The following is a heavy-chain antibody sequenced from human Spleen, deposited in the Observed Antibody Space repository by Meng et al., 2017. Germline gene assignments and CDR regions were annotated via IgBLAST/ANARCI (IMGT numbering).Heavy chain of an antibody. D-gene: IGHD1-26*01. CDR1: GFTLSSYW. V-gene: IGHV3-74*01. Sequence: GESLKISCAASGFTLSSYWMHWVRQAPGRGLVWVSRINSDGSDTSYADSVKGRFTISRDNARNTLYLQMNSLRAEDTAIYYCARDMRVGAVNFDYWGQGSLVTVSS. CDR2: INSDGSDT. CDR3: ARDMRVGAVNFDY. J-gene: IGHJ4*02.